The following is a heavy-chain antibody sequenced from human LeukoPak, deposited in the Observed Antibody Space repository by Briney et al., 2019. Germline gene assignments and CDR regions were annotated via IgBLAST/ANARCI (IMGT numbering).Heavy chain of an antibody. CDR3: ARSGPFVDTVMVFFNY. D-gene: IGHD5-18*01. J-gene: IGHJ4*02. V-gene: IGHV5-51*01. CDR1: GYSFTSYW. Sequence: KGGESLKIFCKGSGYSFTSYWIGWVRQMPGKGLEWRGIIYPGDSDTRYSPSFQGQVTISADKSISTAYLQWSSLKASDTAMYYCARSGPFVDTVMVFFNYWGQGTLVTVSS. CDR2: IYPGDSDT.